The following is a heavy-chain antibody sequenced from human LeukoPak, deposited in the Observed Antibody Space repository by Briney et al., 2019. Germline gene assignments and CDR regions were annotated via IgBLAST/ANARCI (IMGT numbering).Heavy chain of an antibody. V-gene: IGHV3-11*01. CDR3: ARFRLTVTTYAHLDY. D-gene: IGHD4-17*01. CDR1: GFTFSDYY. Sequence: PGGSLRLSCAASGFTFSDYYMSWIRQAPGKGLEWVSYISSSGSTIDYADSVKGRFTISRDNAKNSLYLLMNSLRAEDTAVYYCARFRLTVTTYAHLDYWGQGTLVTVSS. CDR2: ISSSGSTI. J-gene: IGHJ4*02.